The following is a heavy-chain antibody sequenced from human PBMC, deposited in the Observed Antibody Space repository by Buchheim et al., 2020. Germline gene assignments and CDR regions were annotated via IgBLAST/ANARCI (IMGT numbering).Heavy chain of an antibody. CDR2: IYYSGST. CDR3: ARSGYCSSTSCYIGRSLGAFDI. D-gene: IGHD2-2*02. Sequence: QVQLQESGPGLVKPSQTLSLTCTVSGGSISSGGYYWSWIRQHPGKGLEWIGYIYYSGSTYYNPSLKSRVTISVDTSKNQFSLKLSSVTAADTAVYYCARSGYCSSTSCYIGRSLGAFDIWGQGT. V-gene: IGHV4-31*03. J-gene: IGHJ3*02. CDR1: GGSISSGGYY.